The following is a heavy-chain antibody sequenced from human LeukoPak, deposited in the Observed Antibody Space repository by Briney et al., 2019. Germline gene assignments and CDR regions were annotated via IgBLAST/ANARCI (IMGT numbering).Heavy chain of an antibody. Sequence: GGSLRLSCAASGFTFSSYAMSWVRQAPGKGLEWVSAISGSGGSTYYADSVKGRFTISRDNSKNTLYLQMNSLRAEDTAVYYCAKVGGYCSSTSCYEYYFDYWGQGTLVTVSS. CDR1: GFTFSSYA. D-gene: IGHD2-2*01. CDR2: ISGSGGST. J-gene: IGHJ4*02. CDR3: AKVGGYCSSTSCYEYYFDY. V-gene: IGHV3-23*01.